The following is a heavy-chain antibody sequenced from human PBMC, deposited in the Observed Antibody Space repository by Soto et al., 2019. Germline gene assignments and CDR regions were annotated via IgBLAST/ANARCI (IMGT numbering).Heavy chain of an antibody. Sequence: EVQLVESGGGFVQPGGSLRLSCAASGFSFGFSWMHWVRQRPGKGLEWVSRISNDGGFTEYADSMKGRFTISRDNGKNTLYLHMNILRAEDTAVYFCVREKYSHFLDYWGQGALVTVSS. V-gene: IGHV3-74*01. J-gene: IGHJ4*02. CDR3: VREKYSHFLDY. CDR2: ISNDGGFT. CDR1: GFSFGFSW. D-gene: IGHD5-12*01.